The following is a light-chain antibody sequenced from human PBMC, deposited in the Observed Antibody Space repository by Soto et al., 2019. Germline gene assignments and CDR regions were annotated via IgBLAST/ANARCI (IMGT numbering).Light chain of an antibody. CDR3: QQYNNWPPIT. V-gene: IGKV3-15*01. CDR1: QSVSSN. J-gene: IGKJ5*01. Sequence: EIVMTQSPATLSASPGERATLSCRASQSVSSNLAWYQQKPGQAPSILIYGASTRATGIPARFSGSGSGTEFTLTISSLQSEDFAAYYCQQYNNWPPITFGQGTRLEIK. CDR2: GAS.